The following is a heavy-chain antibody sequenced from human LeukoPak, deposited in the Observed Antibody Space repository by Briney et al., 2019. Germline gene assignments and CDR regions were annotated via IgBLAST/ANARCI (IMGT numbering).Heavy chain of an antibody. CDR2: IYYSGST. CDR3: ARSPTGNYAGERVRRFDP. Sequence: SETLSLTCTVSGGSISSYYWSWIPQPPGKGLEWIGYIYYSGSTNYNPSLKSRVTISVDTSKNQFSLRLSSVTAADTAVYYCARSPTGNYAGERVRRFDPWGQGTLVTVSS. J-gene: IGHJ5*02. D-gene: IGHD3-16*01. CDR1: GGSISSYY. V-gene: IGHV4-59*08.